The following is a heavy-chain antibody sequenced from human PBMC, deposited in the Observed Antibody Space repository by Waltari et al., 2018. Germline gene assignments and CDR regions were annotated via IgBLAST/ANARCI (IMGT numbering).Heavy chain of an antibody. CDR1: GCTSTCSS. V-gene: IGHV1-2*02. Sequence: QLQLVQSWAEVKQPGASVKVSCQASGCTSTCSSLHCLRQIPGQGREWMGWINPNSGGTNYAQKFQGRVTMTRDTSISTAYMELSRLRSDDTAVYYCARGDLGAAFDYWGQGTLVTVSS. CDR3: ARGDLGAAFDY. D-gene: IGHD1-26*01. CDR2: INPNSGGT. J-gene: IGHJ4*02.